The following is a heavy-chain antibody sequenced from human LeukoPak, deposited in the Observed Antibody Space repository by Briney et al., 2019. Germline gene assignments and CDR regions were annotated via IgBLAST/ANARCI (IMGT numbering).Heavy chain of an antibody. D-gene: IGHD6-19*01. V-gene: IGHV3-9*01. Sequence: GGSLRLPCAASGFTFDDYAMHWVRQAPGKGLEWVSGISWNSGSIGYADSVKGRFTISRDNAKNSLYLQMNSLRAEDTALYYCAKDKGAVAGYYFDYWGQGTLVTVSS. CDR1: GFTFDDYA. J-gene: IGHJ4*02. CDR2: ISWNSGSI. CDR3: AKDKGAVAGYYFDY.